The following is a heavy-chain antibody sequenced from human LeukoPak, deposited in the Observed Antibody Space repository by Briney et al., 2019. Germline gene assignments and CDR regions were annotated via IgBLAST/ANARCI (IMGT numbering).Heavy chain of an antibody. Sequence: GGSLRLSCAASGFTFSRYSMNWVRQAPGKGLEWVSSISISSNYIYYPDSLKGRFTISRDNAKNSLYLQMNSLRAEDTAVYYCARDGGSSWYFDYWGQGTLVTVSS. V-gene: IGHV3-21*01. D-gene: IGHD6-13*01. J-gene: IGHJ4*02. CDR1: GFTFSRYS. CDR2: ISISSNYI. CDR3: ARDGGSSWYFDY.